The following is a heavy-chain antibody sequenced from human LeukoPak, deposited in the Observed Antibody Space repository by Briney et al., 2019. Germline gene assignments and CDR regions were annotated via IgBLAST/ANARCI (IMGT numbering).Heavy chain of an antibody. J-gene: IGHJ5*02. CDR2: LHTSGST. Sequence: SETLSLTCTVSGGSISSYYWSWIRQPAGKGLDWIGRLHTSGSTNYNPSLKSRVTMSVDTSKNQFSLKLSSVTAADTAVYYCARAYSSSWYFNWFDPWGQGTLVTVSS. CDR3: ARAYSSSWYFNWFDP. V-gene: IGHV4-4*07. CDR1: GGSISSYY. D-gene: IGHD6-13*01.